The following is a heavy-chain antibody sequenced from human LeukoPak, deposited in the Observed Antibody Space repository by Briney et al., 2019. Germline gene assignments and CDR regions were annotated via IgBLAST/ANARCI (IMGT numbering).Heavy chain of an antibody. CDR2: ISYDGSNE. V-gene: IGHV3-30*04. Sequence: GGSLRLSCAASGFTFSSYAMHWVRQAPGKGLEWVAVISYDGSNEYYADSVKGRFTISRDNSKNTLYLQMNSLRAEDTAVYYCARDSYYYDSSGYYAYYYYYMDVWGKGTTVTVSS. J-gene: IGHJ6*03. CDR1: GFTFSSYA. CDR3: ARDSYYYDSSGYYAYYYYYMDV. D-gene: IGHD3-22*01.